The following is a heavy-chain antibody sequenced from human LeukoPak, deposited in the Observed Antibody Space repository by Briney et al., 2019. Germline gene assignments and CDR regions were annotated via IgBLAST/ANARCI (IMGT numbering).Heavy chain of an antibody. V-gene: IGHV3-23*01. D-gene: IGHD3-10*01. CDR1: GFTVSSNY. Sequence: GGSLRLSCAASGFTVSSNYMSWVRQAPGKGLEWVSAISGSGGSTYYADSVKGRFTISRDNSKNTLYLQMNSLRAEDTAVYYCAKLSLSGRSQSADYWGQGTLVTVSS. CDR3: AKLSLSGRSQSADY. CDR2: ISGSGGST. J-gene: IGHJ4*02.